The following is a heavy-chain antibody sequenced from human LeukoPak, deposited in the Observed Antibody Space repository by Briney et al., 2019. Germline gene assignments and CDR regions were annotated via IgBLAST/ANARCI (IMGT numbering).Heavy chain of an antibody. Sequence: GESLKISCKGSGYSFANYWIAWVRQMPGKGLEWMGIIYPADSDTKYSPSFQGQVTISADKSISTAHLQWSGLKVSDSAIYYCARGPDKSRWTNPYYYGMDVWGQGTTVTVSS. V-gene: IGHV5-51*01. CDR2: IYPADSDT. J-gene: IGHJ6*02. CDR1: GYSFANYW. D-gene: IGHD6-13*01. CDR3: ARGPDKSRWTNPYYYGMDV.